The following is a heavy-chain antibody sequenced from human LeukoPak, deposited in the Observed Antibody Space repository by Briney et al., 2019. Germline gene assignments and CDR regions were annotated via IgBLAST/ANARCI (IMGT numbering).Heavy chain of an antibody. D-gene: IGHD3-9*01. J-gene: IGHJ1*01. CDR2: IRLDGVTT. V-gene: IGHV3-30*02. CDR1: GFTFSTYG. CDR3: AKGYDTRH. Sequence: GSLRLSCAASGFTFSTYGMHWVRQAPGKGLEWVAFIRLDGVTTYHADSVKGRFTISRDNSKNTLYLQMNSLRTEDTAVYYCAKGYDTRHWGQGTLVIVSS.